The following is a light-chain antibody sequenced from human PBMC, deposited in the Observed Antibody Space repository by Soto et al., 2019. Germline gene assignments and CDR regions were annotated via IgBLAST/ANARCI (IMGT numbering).Light chain of an antibody. V-gene: IGKV1-5*03. CDR3: QHYNSYSEA. CDR1: QTISSW. CDR2: KAS. Sequence: DIQMTQSPSTLPASVGDRVTITCRASQTISSWLAWYQQKPGKAPKLLNYKASTLKSGVPSRFSGSGSGTEFTLTISSLQPDDFETYYCQHYNSYSEAFGQGTKVDIK. J-gene: IGKJ1*01.